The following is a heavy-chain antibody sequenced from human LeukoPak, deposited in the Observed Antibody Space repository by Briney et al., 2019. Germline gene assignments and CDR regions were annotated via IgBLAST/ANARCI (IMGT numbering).Heavy chain of an antibody. CDR3: SRARYNSSWYHFDY. CDR2: IHPRSGET. Sequence: ASVKVSCKASGYSFTAFYIHWVRQAPGQGLEWMGWIHPRSGETNYAYKFRGRVTMTRDTSISTAYVELSRLRSDDTAVYYCSRARYNSSWYHFDYWGQGTLVIVSS. J-gene: IGHJ4*02. CDR1: GYSFTAFY. D-gene: IGHD6-13*01. V-gene: IGHV1-2*02.